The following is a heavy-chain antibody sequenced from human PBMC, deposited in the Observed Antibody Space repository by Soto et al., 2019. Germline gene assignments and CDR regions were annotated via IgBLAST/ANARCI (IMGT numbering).Heavy chain of an antibody. D-gene: IGHD5-12*01. Sequence: QVQLVESGGGVVQPGRSLRLSCAASGFTFSSYGMHWVRQAPGKGLEWVAVIWYDGSNKYYADSVKGRFTIYRDNSKNTLYLQMNSLRAEDTAVYYCARGVATLVYWGQGTLVTVSS. CDR2: IWYDGSNK. CDR1: GFTFSSYG. V-gene: IGHV3-33*01. J-gene: IGHJ4*02. CDR3: ARGVATLVY.